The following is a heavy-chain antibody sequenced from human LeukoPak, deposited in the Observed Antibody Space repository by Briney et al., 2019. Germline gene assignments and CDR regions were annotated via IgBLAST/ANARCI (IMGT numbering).Heavy chain of an antibody. CDR3: ARVKNFGLSYYYYMDV. J-gene: IGHJ6*03. V-gene: IGHV3-48*03. CDR2: ISSSGSTI. D-gene: IGHD3-10*01. CDR1: GFSFDDYA. Sequence: AGGSLRLACAASGFSFDDYAMHWVRQAPGKGLEWVSYISSSGSTIYYADSVKGRFTISRDNAKNSLYLQMNSLRAEDTAVYYCARVKNFGLSYYYYMDVWGKGTTVTISS.